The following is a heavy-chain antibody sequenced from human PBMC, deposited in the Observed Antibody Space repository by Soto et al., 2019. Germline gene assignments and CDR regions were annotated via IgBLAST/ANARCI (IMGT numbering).Heavy chain of an antibody. CDR3: ARQVVDGAVAGSGSFDF. J-gene: IGHJ4*02. CDR1: GGSFSGYY. V-gene: IGHV4-39*01. CDR2: IYYSGYT. Sequence: XXTLSLPCAVFGGSFSGYYWCWLPQPPGKGLEWIGTIYYSGYTYYSPSLQSRVTISADTSKNQFSLKLTSVTAEDTAVYYCARQVVDGAVAGSGSFDFWGQGTLVTVYS. D-gene: IGHD3-10*01.